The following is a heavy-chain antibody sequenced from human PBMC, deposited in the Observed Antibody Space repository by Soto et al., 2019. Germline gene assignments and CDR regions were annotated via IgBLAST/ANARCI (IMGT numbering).Heavy chain of an antibody. CDR1: GYTFTSYG. V-gene: IGHV1-18*01. CDR3: TGVLPTMDV. J-gene: IGHJ6*02. CDR2: IRAYNGNT. Sequence: QVQLVQSGAEVKKPGASVKVSCKASGYTFTSYGISWVRQAPGQGLEWMGWIRAYNGNTKYAQKLQGRVTMTTDTPTTTAYMVLRSLSSDDTAVYSCTGVLPTMDVVGQGTTVTISS.